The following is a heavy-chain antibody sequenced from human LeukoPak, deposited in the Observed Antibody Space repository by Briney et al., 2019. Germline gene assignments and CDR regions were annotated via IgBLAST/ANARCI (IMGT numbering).Heavy chain of an antibody. J-gene: IGHJ4*02. V-gene: IGHV3-49*04. CDR2: IRSKAYGGTT. Sequence: GGSARLSCTASGFTFGDYAMSWVRQAPGKGLEWVGFIRSKAYGGTTEYAASVKGRFTISRDDSKSIAYLQMNSLKTEDTAVYYCTRMDYDISLDYWGQGTLVTVSS. CDR3: TRMDYDISLDY. CDR1: GFTFGDYA. D-gene: IGHD3-9*01.